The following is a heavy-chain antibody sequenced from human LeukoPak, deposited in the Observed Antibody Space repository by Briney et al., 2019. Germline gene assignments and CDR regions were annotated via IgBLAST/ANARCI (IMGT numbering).Heavy chain of an antibody. CDR1: GGSLHNYY. Sequence: SSETLSLTCTVSGGSLHNYYWSWIRQPPGKGLEWIGYIDYSGSTNYNPSLKSRVTMSVDTSQNQFSLKLSSVTAADTAVYFCARGPYSYDSSGAFDIWGQGTMVTVSS. D-gene: IGHD3-22*01. V-gene: IGHV4-59*01. CDR3: ARGPYSYDSSGAFDI. J-gene: IGHJ3*02. CDR2: IDYSGST.